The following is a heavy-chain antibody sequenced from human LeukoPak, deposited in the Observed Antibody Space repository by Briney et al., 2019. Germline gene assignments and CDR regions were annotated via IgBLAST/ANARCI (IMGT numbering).Heavy chain of an antibody. D-gene: IGHD4-17*01. CDR2: IYYSGST. V-gene: IGHV4-31*03. CDR1: GGSISSGGYY. J-gene: IGHJ5*02. Sequence: SETLSLTCTVSGGSISSGGYYWSWIRQHPGTGLEWIGYIYYSGSTYYNPSLKSRVTISVDTSKNQFSLKLSSVTAADTAVYYCARFSSVTTSLDWFDPRGQGTLVTVSS. CDR3: ARFSSVTTSLDWFDP.